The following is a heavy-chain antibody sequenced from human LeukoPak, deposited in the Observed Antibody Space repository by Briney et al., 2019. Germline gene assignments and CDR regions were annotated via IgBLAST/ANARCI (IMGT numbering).Heavy chain of an antibody. CDR2: ISGSGNSI. V-gene: IGHV3-48*03. D-gene: IGHD1-26*01. J-gene: IGHJ4*02. Sequence: GGSLRLSCAASGFTFSSFEMHWVRQAPGKALEWVSYISGSGNSIYYADSVKGRFTISRDNAKSSPYLQMNSLRAEDTALYYCAREGHYHFDYWGQGTLVTVSS. CDR3: AREGHYHFDY. CDR1: GFTFSSFE.